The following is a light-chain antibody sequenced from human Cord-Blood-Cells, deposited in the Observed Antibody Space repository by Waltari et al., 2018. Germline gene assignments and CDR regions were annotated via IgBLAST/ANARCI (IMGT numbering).Light chain of an antibody. Sequence: QPRSVSGSPGQSVTISCTGTSSDVGGYNYVSWYQQHPGKAPKLMIYDVSKRPSGVPDRFSGSKSGNTASLTISGLQAEDEADYYCCSYAGSYTFVVFGGGTKLTVL. CDR3: CSYAGSYTFVV. V-gene: IGLV2-11*01. J-gene: IGLJ2*01. CDR2: DVS. CDR1: SSDVGGYNY.